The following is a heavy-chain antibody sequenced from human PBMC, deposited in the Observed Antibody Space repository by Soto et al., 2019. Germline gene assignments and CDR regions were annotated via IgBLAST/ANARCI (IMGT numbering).Heavy chain of an antibody. CDR2: FDPEDGET. J-gene: IGHJ4*02. V-gene: IGHV1-24*01. D-gene: IGHD6-19*01. CDR3: SAGYCASSGCISIFHY. CDR1: GYTLTGLS. Sequence: ASVKVSCKVSGYTLTGLSMHWVRQPPGKGPEWMGGFDPEDGETIYAQRFQGRVAMTEDTSTDTAYMELGGLRPEDAAVYYCSAGYCASSGCISIFHYWGQGTLVTVSS.